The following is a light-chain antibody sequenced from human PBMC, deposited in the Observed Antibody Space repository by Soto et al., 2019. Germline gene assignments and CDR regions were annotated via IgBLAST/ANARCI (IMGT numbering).Light chain of an antibody. J-gene: IGKJ2*01. CDR1: QRVSAY. CDR2: GAS. Sequence: EIVLTQSPGTLSLSPGEGATLSCRASQRVSAYLLWYLKKPGQAPRLLFYGASKRATGIPDRFSGRGSGTDFNLTISRLEPEDSAVYYCHQDGSTPYTFGQGTNLEI. CDR3: HQDGSTPYT. V-gene: IGKV3-20*01.